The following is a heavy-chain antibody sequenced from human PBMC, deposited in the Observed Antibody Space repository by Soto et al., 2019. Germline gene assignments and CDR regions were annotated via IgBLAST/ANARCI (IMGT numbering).Heavy chain of an antibody. J-gene: IGHJ6*02. CDR3: ARVLPMAEMRAYYGMDV. CDR1: GGTFSSYA. D-gene: IGHD3-10*01. Sequence: SVKVSCKASGGTFSSYAISWVRQAPRQGLEWMGGIIPIFGTANYAQKFQGRVTITADESTSTAYMELSSLRSDDTAVFYCARVLPMAEMRAYYGMDVWGPRTPVTVSS. V-gene: IGHV1-69*13. CDR2: IIPIFGTA.